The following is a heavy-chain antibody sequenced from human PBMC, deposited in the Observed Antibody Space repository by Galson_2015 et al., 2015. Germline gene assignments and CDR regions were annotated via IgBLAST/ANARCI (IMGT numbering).Heavy chain of an antibody. J-gene: IGHJ5*02. D-gene: IGHD3-9*01. CDR1: SFTNYG. CDR3: ALGGYDILTERPNWFDP. CDR2: ISAYNGHT. V-gene: IGHV1-18*04. Sequence: SFTNYGISWVRQAPGQGLEWMGWISAYNGHTNYAQKFQGRVTMTTDTSTSTAYMELRSLRSDDTAVYYCALGGYDILTERPNWFDPWGQGTLVTVSS.